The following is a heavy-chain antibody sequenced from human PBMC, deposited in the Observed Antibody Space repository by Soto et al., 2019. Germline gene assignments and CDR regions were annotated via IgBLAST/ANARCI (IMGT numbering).Heavy chain of an antibody. J-gene: IGHJ6*02. CDR2: IIPIFGTA. CDR3: ARDPPYPVYYYYGMDV. V-gene: IGHV1-69*13. Sequence: SVKVSCKASGGTFSSYAISWVRQAPGQGLEWMGGIIPIFGTASYAQKFQGRVTITADESTSTAYMELSSLRSEDTAVYYCARDPPYPVYYYYGMDVWGQGTTVTVSS. CDR1: GGTFSSYA.